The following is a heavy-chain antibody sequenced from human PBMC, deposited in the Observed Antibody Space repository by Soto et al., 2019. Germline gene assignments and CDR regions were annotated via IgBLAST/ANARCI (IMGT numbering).Heavy chain of an antibody. D-gene: IGHD6-13*01. CDR1: GGSISSGDYY. CDR3: AGDGYKEAEQLVSNWFDP. V-gene: IGHV4-30-4*01. CDR2: IYYSGST. Sequence: SETLSLTCTVSGGSISSGDYYWSWIRQPPGKGLEWIGYIYYSGSTYYNPSLKSRVTISVDTSKNQFSLKLSSVTAADTAVYYCAGDGYKEAEQLVSNWFDPWGQGTLVTGSS. J-gene: IGHJ5*02.